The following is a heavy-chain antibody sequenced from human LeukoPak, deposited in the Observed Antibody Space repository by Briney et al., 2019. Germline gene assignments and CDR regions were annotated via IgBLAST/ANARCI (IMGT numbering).Heavy chain of an antibody. CDR2: INHSGST. D-gene: IGHD1-7*01. CDR3: ARDYDWNYDR. CDR1: GGSFSGYY. Sequence: PSETLSLTCAVYGGSFSGYYWSWIRQPPGKGLEWIGEINHSGSTNYNPSLKSRVTISVDTSKNQFSLKLSSVTAADTAVYYCARDYDWNYDRWGQGTLVTVSS. J-gene: IGHJ4*02. V-gene: IGHV4-34*01.